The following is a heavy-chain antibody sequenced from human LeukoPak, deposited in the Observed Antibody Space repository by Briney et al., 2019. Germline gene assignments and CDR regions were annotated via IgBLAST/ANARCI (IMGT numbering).Heavy chain of an antibody. CDR2: ISSSSSYI. D-gene: IGHD6-13*01. V-gene: IGHV3-21*01. CDR1: GFTFSSYS. CDR3: AREFSSSWFRQFDY. Sequence: GGSLRLSCAASGFTFSSYSMNWVRQAPGKGLEWVSSISSSSSYIYYADSVKGRFTISRDNAKNSLYLQMNSLRAEDTAVYYCAREFSSSWFRQFDYWGQGTLVTVSS. J-gene: IGHJ4*02.